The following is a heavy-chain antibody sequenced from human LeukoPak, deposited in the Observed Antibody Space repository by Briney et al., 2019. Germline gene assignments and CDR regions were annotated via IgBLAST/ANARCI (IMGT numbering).Heavy chain of an antibody. CDR3: ARGGHDYYDSSGPVDY. V-gene: IGHV4-34*01. CDR2: INHSGST. D-gene: IGHD3-22*01. Sequence: SETLSLTCAVYGGSFSGYYWSWIRQPPGKGLEWIGEINHSGSTNYNPSLKSRVTVSLDTSKNQFSLKLSSVTAADTAVYYCARGGHDYYDSSGPVDYWGQGTLVTVSS. CDR1: GGSFSGYY. J-gene: IGHJ4*02.